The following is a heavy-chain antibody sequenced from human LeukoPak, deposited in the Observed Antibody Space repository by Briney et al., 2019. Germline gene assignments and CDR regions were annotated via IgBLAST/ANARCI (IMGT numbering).Heavy chain of an antibody. Sequence: GGSLRLSCAASGLTFRNYGMHWVRQAPGKGLEWAAVIWYDGSNQYYLDSVKGRFTVSRDNAKNTLYLQMNSLRAEDTAVYYCARVGTSFYPYAGWYFDLWGRGTLVTVSS. CDR1: GLTFRNYG. CDR3: ARVGTSFYPYAGWYFDL. J-gene: IGHJ2*01. CDR2: IWYDGSNQ. V-gene: IGHV3-33*01. D-gene: IGHD2-2*01.